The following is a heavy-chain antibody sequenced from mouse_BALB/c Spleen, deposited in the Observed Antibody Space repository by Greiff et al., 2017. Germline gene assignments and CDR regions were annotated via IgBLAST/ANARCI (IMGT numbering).Heavy chain of an antibody. CDR2: IRNKANGYTT. CDR1: GFTFTDYY. Sequence: EVKVVESGGGLVQPGGSLRLSCATSGFTFTDYYMSWVRQPPGKALEWLGFIRNKANGYTTEYSASVKGRFTISRDNSQSILYLQMNTLRAEDSATYYCARDIGMITMSAWFAYWGQGTLVTVSA. J-gene: IGHJ3*01. D-gene: IGHD2-4*01. V-gene: IGHV7-3*02. CDR3: ARDIGMITMSAWFAY.